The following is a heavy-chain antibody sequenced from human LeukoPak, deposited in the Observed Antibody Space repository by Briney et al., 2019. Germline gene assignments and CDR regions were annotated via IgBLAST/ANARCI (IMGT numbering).Heavy chain of an antibody. V-gene: IGHV3-20*04. D-gene: IGHD3-10*02. CDR3: ARARFGELLSYFDY. CDR1: GFTFDDYG. CDR2: INWNGGST. Sequence: RPGGPLRLSCAASGFTFDDYGMSWVRQAPGKGLEWVSGINWNGGSTGYADSVKGRFTISRDNAKNSLYLQMNSLRAEDTALYYCARARFGELLSYFDYWGQGTLVTVSS. J-gene: IGHJ4*02.